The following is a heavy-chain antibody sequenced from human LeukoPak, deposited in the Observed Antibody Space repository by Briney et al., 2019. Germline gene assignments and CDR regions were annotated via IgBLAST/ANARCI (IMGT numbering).Heavy chain of an antibody. J-gene: IGHJ3*02. CDR3: ARATPTDHSPDI. Sequence: VSRINSDGSSTSYADSVKGRFTISRDNAKNTLYLQMNSLRAEDTAVYYCARATPTDHSPDIWGQGSMVTVSS. CDR2: INSDGSST. V-gene: IGHV3-74*01.